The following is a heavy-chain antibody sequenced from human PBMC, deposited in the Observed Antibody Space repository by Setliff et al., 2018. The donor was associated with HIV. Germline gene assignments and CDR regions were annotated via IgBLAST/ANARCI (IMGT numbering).Heavy chain of an antibody. Sequence: ASVKVSCKTSGYTFKSYDINWVRQAPGQRPEWMARINAGNGNREYSPKFQGRVTITADTSASTMYMELSSLRSEDTAVYYCARAGNNRLQFFDHWGQGTLVTVSS. CDR1: GYTFKSYD. CDR3: ARAGNNRLQFFDH. J-gene: IGHJ4*02. V-gene: IGHV1-3*01. CDR2: INAGNGNR. D-gene: IGHD5-12*01.